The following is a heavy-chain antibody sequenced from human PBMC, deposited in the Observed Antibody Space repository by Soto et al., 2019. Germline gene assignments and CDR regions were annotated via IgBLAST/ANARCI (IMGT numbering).Heavy chain of an antibody. Sequence: PSETLSLTCAVSGGSISSGGYSWSWIRQPPGKGLEWIGYIYHSGSTYYNPSLKSRVTISVDRSKNQFSLKLSSVTAADTAVYYCASSRLWFGEDYWGPGTLVTVSS. D-gene: IGHD3-10*01. V-gene: IGHV4-30-2*01. CDR2: IYHSGST. CDR3: ASSRLWFGEDY. J-gene: IGHJ4*02. CDR1: GGSISSGGYS.